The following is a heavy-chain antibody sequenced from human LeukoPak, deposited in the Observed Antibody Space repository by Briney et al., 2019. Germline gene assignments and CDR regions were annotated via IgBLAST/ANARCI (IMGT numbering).Heavy chain of an antibody. D-gene: IGHD1-14*01. CDR1: GFTFSSYW. Sequence: GGSLRLSCEVSGFTFSSYWMSWVRQAPGKGLEWVANIKQDGSEKYYVDSVKGRFTISRDNATNSLHLQMSSLRADDTAVYYCARDLPGTYFDYWGQGTLVTVSS. CDR3: ARDLPGTYFDY. J-gene: IGHJ4*02. CDR2: IKQDGSEK. V-gene: IGHV3-7*01.